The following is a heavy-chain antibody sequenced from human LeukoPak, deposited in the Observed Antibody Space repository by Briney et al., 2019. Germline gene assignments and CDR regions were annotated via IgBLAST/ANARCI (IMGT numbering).Heavy chain of an antibody. J-gene: IGHJ6*03. CDR1: GFTFSDYY. CDR2: VSGSGGST. V-gene: IGHV3-23*01. D-gene: IGHD3-9*01. CDR3: AKVYYDILTGYYYYYMDV. Sequence: GGSLRLSCAASGFTFSDYYMSWVRQAPGKGLEWVSAVSGSGGSTYYADSVKGRSTISRDNSKNTLYLQMNSLRAEDTAVYYCAKVYYDILTGYYYYYMDVWGKGTTVTISS.